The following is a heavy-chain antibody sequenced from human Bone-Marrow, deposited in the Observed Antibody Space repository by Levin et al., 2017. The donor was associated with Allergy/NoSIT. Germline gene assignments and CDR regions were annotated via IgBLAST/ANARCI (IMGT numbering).Heavy chain of an antibody. D-gene: IGHD2-2*01. CDR1: GGSINSVIDY. V-gene: IGHV4-30-4*01. CDR3: ARVVPAAPRHWFDP. J-gene: IGHJ5*02. CDR2: ISYSGST. Sequence: SETLSLTCTVSGGSINSVIDYWSWIRQPPGEGLEWLGYISYSGSTHYNPSLKSRLTMSLDTSKNQFSLQLNSVTAADTAVYYCARVVPAAPRHWFDPWGQGTLVTVSS.